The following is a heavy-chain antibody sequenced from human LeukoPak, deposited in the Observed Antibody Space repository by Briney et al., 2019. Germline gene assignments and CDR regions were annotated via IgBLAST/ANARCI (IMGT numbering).Heavy chain of an antibody. V-gene: IGHV3-11*04. CDR1: GFTFSDNY. Sequence: GGSLRLSCAASGFTFSDNYMGWIRQAPGKGLEWVSYISSSGNTTYNADSVKGRFSITRDNAKNSLYLQMNSLRAEDTAVYYCARDGGSAWFLDYWGQGTLVTVSS. CDR3: ARDGGSAWFLDY. J-gene: IGHJ4*02. D-gene: IGHD6-19*01. CDR2: ISSSGNTT.